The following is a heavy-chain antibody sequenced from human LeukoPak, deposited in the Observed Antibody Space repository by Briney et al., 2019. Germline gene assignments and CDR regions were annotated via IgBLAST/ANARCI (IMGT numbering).Heavy chain of an antibody. Sequence: PGGSLRLSCAASGFTFSSYWMSWVRQAPGKGLEWVANIKQDGSEKYYVDSVKGRFTISRDNSKNTLYLQMNSLRAEDTAVYYCAKDHPDGYNYLLPDYWGQGTLVTVSS. CDR3: AKDHPDGYNYLLPDY. CDR1: GFTFSSYW. V-gene: IGHV3-7*03. CDR2: IKQDGSEK. J-gene: IGHJ4*02. D-gene: IGHD5-24*01.